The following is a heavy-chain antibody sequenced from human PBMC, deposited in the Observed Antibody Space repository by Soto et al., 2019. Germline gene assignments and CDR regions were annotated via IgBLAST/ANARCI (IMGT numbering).Heavy chain of an antibody. V-gene: IGHV1-18*04. CDR2: ISGYNGNT. CDR1: GYTFTSYA. D-gene: IGHD3-10*01. J-gene: IGHJ6*02. CDR3: ATSTITMIRGVIYFYYGVDV. Sequence: ASVKVSCKASGYTFTSYAISWVRQAPGQGLELMGWISGYNGNTNYAQKLQGRVTMTTDASTSTAYMELRNLRSDDTAVYYCATSTITMIRGVIYFYYGVDVWGQGTTVTVSS.